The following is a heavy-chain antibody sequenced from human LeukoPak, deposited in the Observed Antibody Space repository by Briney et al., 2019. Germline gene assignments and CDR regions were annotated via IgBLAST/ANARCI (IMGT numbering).Heavy chain of an antibody. J-gene: IGHJ6*02. D-gene: IGHD4-17*01. V-gene: IGHV3-30*03. Sequence: PGGSLRLSCAASGFTFSTYGMHWVRQAPGKGLEWVALISYDGSNKYYADSVKGRFIISRDNSKNTLYLQMNSLRPEDTAMYYCARGFPYDDSTEGYYYGMDVWGQGTTVTVSS. CDR2: ISYDGSNK. CDR1: GFTFSTYG. CDR3: ARGFPYDDSTEGYYYGMDV.